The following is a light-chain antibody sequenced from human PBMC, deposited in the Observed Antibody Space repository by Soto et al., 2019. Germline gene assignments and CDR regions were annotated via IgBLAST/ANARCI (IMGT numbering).Light chain of an antibody. Sequence: EIVLTQSPGTLSLSPGERATLSCRASQSVSSSYLAWYQQKPGQAPRLLIYGASSRSTGLPDRFSGSGSGTDFTLIISRREPEDFAVYFQQHYGSSPWTFGQGTKVEIK. CDR2: GAS. J-gene: IGKJ1*01. CDR1: QSVSSSY. CDR3: QHYGSSPWT. V-gene: IGKV3-20*01.